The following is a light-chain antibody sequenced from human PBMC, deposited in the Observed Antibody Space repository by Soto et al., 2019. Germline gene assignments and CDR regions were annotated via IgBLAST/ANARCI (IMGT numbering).Light chain of an antibody. CDR1: QSVSTS. CDR2: DAS. J-gene: IGKJ1*01. Sequence: IVLTQSPATLSLSPGERAALSCRASQSVSTSFAWYQHKPGQAPRLILYDASNKAPDIPARFSSSGSGTDFTLTIISPEPEDFAVYYCQVRDVCPTLGKGTKVQIK. V-gene: IGKV3-11*01. CDR3: QVRDVCPT.